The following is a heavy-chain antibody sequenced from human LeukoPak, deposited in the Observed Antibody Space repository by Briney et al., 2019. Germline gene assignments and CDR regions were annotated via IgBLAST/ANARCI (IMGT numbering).Heavy chain of an antibody. V-gene: IGHV3-7*02. J-gene: IGHJ4*02. Sequence: GGSLSLSCAASGLTFSSCWMTWVRQAPGKGLEWVANIKQDGNGKYYVDAVKGRFSISRDNAKNSVYLQMNSLRAEDTAVYYCARLMGERSLFDYWGQGGLVTVSS. CDR2: IKQDGNGK. CDR3: ARLMGERSLFDY. CDR1: GLTFSSCW. D-gene: IGHD3-16*01.